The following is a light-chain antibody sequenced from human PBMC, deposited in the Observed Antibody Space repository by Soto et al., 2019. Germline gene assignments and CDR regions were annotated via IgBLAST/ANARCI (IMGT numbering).Light chain of an antibody. CDR1: SSDVGGYNY. CDR2: EVS. CDR3: SSYTSSSTLV. Sequence: QSVLTQPASVSGSPGQSITISCTGTSSDVGGYNYVSWYQQHPGKAPKLMIYEVSNRPSGVSNRFSGSKSGNTASLTISGLQAEDKADYYCSSYTSSSTLVFGTGTKVTV. J-gene: IGLJ1*01. V-gene: IGLV2-14*01.